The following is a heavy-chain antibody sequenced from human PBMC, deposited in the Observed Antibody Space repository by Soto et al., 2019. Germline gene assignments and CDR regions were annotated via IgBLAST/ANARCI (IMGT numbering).Heavy chain of an antibody. CDR2: INPNSGGT. CDR3: AREGASGFGMDV. D-gene: IGHD1-26*01. V-gene: IGHV1-2*04. J-gene: IGHJ6*02. CDR1: GYTFTGYY. Sequence: GASVKVSCKASGYTFTGYYMHWVLQAPGQGLEWMGWINPNSGGTNYAQKFQGWVTMTRDTSISTAYMELSRLRSDDTAVYYCAREGASGFGMDVWGQGTTVTVSS.